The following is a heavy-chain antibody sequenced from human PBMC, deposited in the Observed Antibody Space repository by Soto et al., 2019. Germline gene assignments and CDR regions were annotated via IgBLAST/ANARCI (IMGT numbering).Heavy chain of an antibody. D-gene: IGHD3-16*01. CDR1: GGTFSSYA. J-gene: IGHJ6*02. Sequence: SVKVSCKASGGTFSSYAISWVRQAPGQGLEWMGGIIPIFGTANYAQKFQGRVTITADKSTSTAYMELSSLRSEDTAVYYCARCGALMRDDYYYGMDVWGQGTTVTVSS. CDR2: IIPIFGTA. CDR3: ARCGALMRDDYYYGMDV. V-gene: IGHV1-69*06.